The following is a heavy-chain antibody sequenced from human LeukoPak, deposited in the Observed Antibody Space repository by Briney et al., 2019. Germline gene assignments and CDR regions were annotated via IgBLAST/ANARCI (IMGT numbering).Heavy chain of an antibody. CDR2: IYSGGST. Sequence: GGSLGLSCAAAGLTVSSNVMSWVRQAPGKGLEWVAVIYSGGSTYYADSVKGRFTISRDNSKNTLYLQMNSLRAEDTAVYYCARESLPAWFDPWGQGTLVTVSS. J-gene: IGHJ5*02. V-gene: IGHV3-53*01. CDR3: ARESLPAWFDP. CDR1: GLTVSSNV.